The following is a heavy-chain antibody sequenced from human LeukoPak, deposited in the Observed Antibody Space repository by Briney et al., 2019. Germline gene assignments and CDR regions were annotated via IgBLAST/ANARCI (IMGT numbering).Heavy chain of an antibody. Sequence: GASVNVSFKASGYTFTGYYMHWVRQAPGQGLEWMGWINPNSGGTNYAQKFQGRVTMTRDTSISTAYMELSRLRSDDTAVYYCARDYDILTGYYNAQFDYWGQGTLVTVSS. CDR3: ARDYDILTGYYNAQFDY. CDR1: GYTFTGYY. D-gene: IGHD3-9*01. CDR2: INPNSGGT. V-gene: IGHV1-2*02. J-gene: IGHJ4*02.